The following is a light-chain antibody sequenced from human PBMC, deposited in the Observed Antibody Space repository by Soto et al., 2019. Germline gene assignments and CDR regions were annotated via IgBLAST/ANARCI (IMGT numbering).Light chain of an antibody. J-gene: IGKJ4*01. Sequence: EIVLTQSPSTLSLSPGDRATLSCRASQSLSRYFLAWYQQKPSQAPRLLIYDASNRATGVPDRFSGSGSGTDFTLTISRLESEDFAVYHCQQYEKSPLTFGGGTKVDIQ. CDR3: QQYEKSPLT. V-gene: IGKV3-20*01. CDR2: DAS. CDR1: QSLSRYF.